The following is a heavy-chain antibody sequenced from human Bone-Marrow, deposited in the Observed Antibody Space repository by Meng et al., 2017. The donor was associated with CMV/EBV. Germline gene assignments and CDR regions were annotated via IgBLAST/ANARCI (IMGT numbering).Heavy chain of an antibody. D-gene: IGHD2-2*01. CDR2: INPNSGGT. CDR1: GYTFTGYY. CDR3: ARIDLRLPPDCSSTSCYPGDDY. Sequence: ASVKVSCKASGYTFTGYYMHWVRQAPGQGLEWMGWINPNSGGTNYAQKFQGRVTMTRDTSISTSYMELSRLRSDDTAVYYCARIDLRLPPDCSSTSCYPGDDYWGQGTLVTVSS. V-gene: IGHV1-2*02. J-gene: IGHJ4*02.